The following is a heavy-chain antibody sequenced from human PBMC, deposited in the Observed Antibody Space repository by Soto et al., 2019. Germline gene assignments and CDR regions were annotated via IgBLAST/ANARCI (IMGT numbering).Heavy chain of an antibody. J-gene: IGHJ6*03. CDR3: AQSDYYYYYMDV. CDR1: GFTFSSYA. Sequence: GGSLRLSCAASGFTFSSYAMSCVRQAPGKGLEWVSAISGSGGSTYYADSVKGRFTISRDNSKNTLYLQMISLRAEDTAVYYCAQSDYYYYYMDVWGKGTTVTVSS. V-gene: IGHV3-23*01. CDR2: ISGSGGST.